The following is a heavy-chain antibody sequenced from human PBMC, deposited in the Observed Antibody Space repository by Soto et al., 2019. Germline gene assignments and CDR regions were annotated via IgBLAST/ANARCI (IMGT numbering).Heavy chain of an antibody. J-gene: IGHJ3*02. CDR2: INSDGSST. CDR1: GFTFSSYW. Sequence: SGGSLRLSCAASGFTFSSYWMHWVRQAPGKGLVWVSRINSDGSSTSYADSVKGRFTISRDNAKNTLYLQMNSLRAEDTAVYYCARERREYSGYDSFDIWGQGTMVTVSS. CDR3: ARERREYSGYDSFDI. D-gene: IGHD5-12*01. V-gene: IGHV3-74*01.